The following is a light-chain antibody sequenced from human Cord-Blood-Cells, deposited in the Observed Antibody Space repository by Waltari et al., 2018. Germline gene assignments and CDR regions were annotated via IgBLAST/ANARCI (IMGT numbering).Light chain of an antibody. CDR1: SRDVGGYNY. Sequence: SALTQPASVSGSPGQSITISCPGTSRDVGGYNYVPWYQQHPGKAPNLMIYDVSKRPSGVSNRFSGSKSGNTASLTISGLQAEDEADYYCSSYTSSSTVVFGGGTKLTVL. CDR2: DVS. CDR3: SSYTSSSTVV. V-gene: IGLV2-14*01. J-gene: IGLJ2*01.